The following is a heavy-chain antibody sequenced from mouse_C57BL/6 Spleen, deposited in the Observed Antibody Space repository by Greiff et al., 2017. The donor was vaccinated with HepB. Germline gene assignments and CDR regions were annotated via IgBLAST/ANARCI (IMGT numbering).Heavy chain of an antibody. CDR1: GYSITSGYY. Sequence: EVQRVESGPGLVKPSQSLSLTCSVTGYSITSGYYWNWIRQFPGNKLEWMGYISYDGSNNYNPSLKNRISITRDTSKNQFFLKLNSVTTEDTATYYCARGGIYYDYGYFDYWGQGTTLTVSS. D-gene: IGHD2-4*01. CDR3: ARGGIYYDYGYFDY. J-gene: IGHJ2*01. V-gene: IGHV3-6*01. CDR2: ISYDGSN.